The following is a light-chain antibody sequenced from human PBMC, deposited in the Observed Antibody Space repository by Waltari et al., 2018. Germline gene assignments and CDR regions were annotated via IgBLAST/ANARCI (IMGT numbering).Light chain of an antibody. CDR3: QSYDSSLSAWV. J-gene: IGLJ3*02. V-gene: IGLV1-40*01. Sequence: QNVLTQPPSVSGAPGQRVTISCTGSPNIGAVYDGNWYQQLPGTSPKLLIYGSTNRPSGVPDRFSASKSGTSASLAITVLQAEDEADYYCQSYDSSLSAWVFGGGTRLTVL. CDR2: GST. CDR1: SPNIGAVYD.